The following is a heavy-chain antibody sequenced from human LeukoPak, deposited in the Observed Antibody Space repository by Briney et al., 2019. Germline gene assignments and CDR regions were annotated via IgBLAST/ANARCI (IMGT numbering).Heavy chain of an antibody. CDR3: VKVQDGSTFDY. D-gene: IGHD5-24*01. V-gene: IGHV3-64D*09. CDR2: ISINGAGT. J-gene: IGHJ4*02. CDR1: GLPFSSYA. Sequence: GGSLRLSCSASGLPFSSYAMYGVSQAPGKGLQYASSISINGAGTQYADSVKGSFTISRDNSRNTLYLQMSSLRPEDTAVYYCVKVQDGSTFDYWGQGTLVTVSS.